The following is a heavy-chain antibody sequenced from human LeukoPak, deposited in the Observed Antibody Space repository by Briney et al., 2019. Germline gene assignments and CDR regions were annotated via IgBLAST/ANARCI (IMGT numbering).Heavy chain of an antibody. CDR3: AKIAVAGTGYYYYYMDV. V-gene: IGHV1-8*01. D-gene: IGHD6-19*01. CDR1: GYTFTSYD. CDR2: MNPNSGNT. Sequence: ASVKVSCKASGYTFTSYDINWVRQATGQGVEWMGWMNPNSGNTGYAQKFQGRVTMTRNTSISTAYMELSSLRSEDTAVYYCAKIAVAGTGYYYYYMDVWGKGTTVTVSS. J-gene: IGHJ6*03.